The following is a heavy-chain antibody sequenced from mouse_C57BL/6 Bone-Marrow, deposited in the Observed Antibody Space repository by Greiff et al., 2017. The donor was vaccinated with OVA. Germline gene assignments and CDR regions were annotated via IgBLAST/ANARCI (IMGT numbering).Heavy chain of an antibody. Sequence: QVQLQQPGAELVRPGSSVKLSCKASGYTFTSYWMDWVKQRPGQGLEWIGNIYPSDSETHYNQKFKDKATLTVDKSSSTAYMQLSSLTSEDSAVYYCARGYYGNPDYYAMDYWGQGTSVTVSS. J-gene: IGHJ4*01. D-gene: IGHD2-1*01. CDR3: ARGYYGNPDYYAMDY. CDR1: GYTFTSYW. CDR2: IYPSDSET. V-gene: IGHV1-61*01.